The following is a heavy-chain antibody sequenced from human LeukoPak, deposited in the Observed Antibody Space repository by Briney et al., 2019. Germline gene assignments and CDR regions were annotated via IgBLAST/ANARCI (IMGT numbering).Heavy chain of an antibody. D-gene: IGHD1-26*01. CDR1: GFTFSSYW. CDR2: INSDGSKT. CDR3: AKDRSYYGRVSWFDP. V-gene: IGHV3-74*01. J-gene: IGHJ5*02. Sequence: GGSLRLSCAASGFTFSSYWMHWVRQAPGKGLVWVSCINSDGSKTSYADSVKGRFTISRDNSKNTLYLQMNSLRAEDTAVYYCAKDRSYYGRVSWFDPWGQGTLVTVSS.